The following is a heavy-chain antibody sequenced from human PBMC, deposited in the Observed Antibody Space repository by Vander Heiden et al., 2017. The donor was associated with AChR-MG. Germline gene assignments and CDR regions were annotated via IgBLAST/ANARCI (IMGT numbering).Heavy chain of an antibody. D-gene: IGHD5-18*01. CDR1: GFTFSSYA. Sequence: EVQLLESGGGLVQPGGSLRLSCAASGFTFSSYAMSWVRQAPGKGVEWVSAISGSGGSTYYADSVKGRFTISRDNSKNTLYLQMNSLRAEDTAVYYCAKSRRHSYGLFDYWGQGTLVTVSS. CDR2: ISGSGGST. J-gene: IGHJ4*02. CDR3: AKSRRHSYGLFDY. V-gene: IGHV3-23*01.